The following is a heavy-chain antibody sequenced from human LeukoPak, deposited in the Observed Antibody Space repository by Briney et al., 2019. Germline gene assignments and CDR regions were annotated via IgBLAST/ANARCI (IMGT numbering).Heavy chain of an antibody. CDR3: ARPRGALSYHFDC. CDR1: GFTFSSYA. D-gene: IGHD3-10*01. CDR2: ISGSGGNT. V-gene: IGHV3-23*01. J-gene: IGHJ4*02. Sequence: PGGSLRLSCAASGFTFSSYAMSWVRQAPGKGLEWVSAISGSGGNTYHADSVKGRFTISRDNSKNTLCLQMNSLRAEDTAVYYCARPRGALSYHFDCWGQGALVTVSS.